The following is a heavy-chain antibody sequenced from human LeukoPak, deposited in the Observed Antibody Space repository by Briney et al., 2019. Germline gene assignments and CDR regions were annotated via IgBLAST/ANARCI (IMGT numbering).Heavy chain of an antibody. CDR1: GFIFSSHS. CDR2: ISSSSSSI. V-gene: IGHV3-48*04. D-gene: IGHD6-13*01. J-gene: IGHJ4*02. Sequence: GGSLRLSCAASGFIFSSHSMNWVRQAPGKGLEWVSYISSSSSSIYYADSVKGRFTISRDNTKNSLYLQMNSLRAEDTAVYYCAKGGSDSSSWSVYFDYWGQGTLVTVSS. CDR3: AKGGSDSSSWSVYFDY.